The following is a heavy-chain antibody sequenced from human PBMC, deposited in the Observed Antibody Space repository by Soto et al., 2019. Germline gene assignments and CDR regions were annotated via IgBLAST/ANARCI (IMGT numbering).Heavy chain of an antibody. J-gene: IGHJ3*02. CDR3: ARHGRYYDFWSGYVPSDAFDI. CDR2: IYPGDSDT. V-gene: IGHV5-51*01. CDR1: GYSFTSYW. D-gene: IGHD3-3*01. Sequence: PGESLKISCNGSGYSFTSYWIGWVRQMPGKGLEWMGIIYPGDSDTRYSPSFQGQVTISADKSISTAYLQWSSLKASDTAMYYCARHGRYYDFWSGYVPSDAFDIWGQGTMVTVSS.